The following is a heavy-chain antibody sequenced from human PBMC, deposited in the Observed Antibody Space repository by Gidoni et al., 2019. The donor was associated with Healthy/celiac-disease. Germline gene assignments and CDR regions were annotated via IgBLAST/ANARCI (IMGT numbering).Heavy chain of an antibody. CDR1: GFTFADYA. Sequence: EVQLVESGGGLVQPGRSLRLSCAASGFTFADYAMHWVRQAPGKGLEWVSGISWNSGSIGYADSVKGRFTIARDNAKNSLYLQMNSLRAEDTALYYCAKSVVPAADYYYYGMDVWGQGTTVTVSS. J-gene: IGHJ6*02. D-gene: IGHD2-2*01. CDR2: ISWNSGSI. CDR3: AKSVVPAADYYYYGMDV. V-gene: IGHV3-9*01.